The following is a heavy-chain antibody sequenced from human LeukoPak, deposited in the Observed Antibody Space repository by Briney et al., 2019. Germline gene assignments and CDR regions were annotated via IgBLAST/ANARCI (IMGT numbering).Heavy chain of an antibody. CDR1: GFTFSSYA. CDR2: ISYDGSNK. D-gene: IGHD2-21*02. Sequence: PGGSLRLSCAASGFTFSSYAMHWVRQAPGKGLEWVAVISYDGSNKYYADSVKGRFTISRDNSKNTLYLQMNSLRAEDTAVYYCAKDYCGGDCYYYYYGMDVWGQGTTVTVSS. CDR3: AKDYCGGDCYYYYYGMDV. J-gene: IGHJ6*02. V-gene: IGHV3-30-3*01.